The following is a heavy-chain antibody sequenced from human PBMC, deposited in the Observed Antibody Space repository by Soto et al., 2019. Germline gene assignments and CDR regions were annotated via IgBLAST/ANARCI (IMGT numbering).Heavy chain of an antibody. Sequence: QVQLVQSGAEVKKPGSSVKVSCKASGGTFTTYAISWVRQAPGQGLEWMGGIIPIFGTSNYAQKFQGRVTFSADTYPSTAYMELSSLRSEDTAVYYCARSALPSAINTWFDPWGQGTLVTVSS. CDR3: ARSALPSAINTWFDP. CDR1: GGTFTTYA. CDR2: IIPIFGTS. J-gene: IGHJ5*02. V-gene: IGHV1-69*06. D-gene: IGHD2-2*01.